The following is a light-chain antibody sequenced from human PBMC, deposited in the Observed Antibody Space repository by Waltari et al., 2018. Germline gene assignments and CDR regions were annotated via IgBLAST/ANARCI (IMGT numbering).Light chain of an antibody. J-gene: IGKJ1*01. V-gene: IGKV4-1*01. CDR2: WAT. CDR3: LQYSSLPWT. Sequence: DIVMTQSPESLAVSLGERATITCKSSQGVFDSSSHKDYLAWYQKKPGQPPNLLICWATNRVSGVPDRFSGIGSGTDFTLTIGILQAEDVAVYYCLQYSSLPWTFGQGTKVEIK. CDR1: QGVFDSSSHKDY.